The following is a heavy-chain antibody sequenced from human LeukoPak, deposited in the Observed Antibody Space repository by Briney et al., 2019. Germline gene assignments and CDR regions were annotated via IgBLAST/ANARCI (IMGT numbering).Heavy chain of an antibody. V-gene: IGHV1-69*13. CDR3: ARDNSVGDNAWWFDP. CDR1: GYTFTSYD. Sequence: ASVKVSCKASGYTFTSYDISWVRQAPGQGLEWMGGIIPIFGTANYAQKFQGRVTITADESTSTAYMELSSLRSEDTAIYYCARDNSVGDNAWWFDPWGQGTLVTVSS. J-gene: IGHJ5*02. CDR2: IIPIFGTA. D-gene: IGHD1-26*01.